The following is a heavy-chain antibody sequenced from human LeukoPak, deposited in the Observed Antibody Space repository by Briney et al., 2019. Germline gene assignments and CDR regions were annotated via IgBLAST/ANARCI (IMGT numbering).Heavy chain of an antibody. Sequence: PSETLSLTCAVYGGSFSGYYWSWIRQPPGKGLEWIGEINHSGSTNYNPSLKSRVTISVDTSKNQFSLKLSSVTAADTAVYYCARGCCSSSKKRFDYWGQGTLVTVS. CDR3: ARGCCSSSKKRFDY. V-gene: IGHV4-34*01. J-gene: IGHJ4*02. CDR2: INHSGST. D-gene: IGHD6-13*01. CDR1: GGSFSGYY.